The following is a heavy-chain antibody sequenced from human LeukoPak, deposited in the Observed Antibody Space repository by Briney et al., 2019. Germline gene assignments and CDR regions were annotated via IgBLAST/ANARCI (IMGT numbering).Heavy chain of an antibody. CDR2: IIPIFGTA. Sequence: ASVKVSCKASGGTFSSYAISWVRQAPGQGLEWMGGIIPIFGTANYAQKFQGRVTITADESTSTAYMELSSLRSEDTAVYYCARDADPHNYDILTGYYNVSSYWGQGTLVTVSS. D-gene: IGHD3-9*01. J-gene: IGHJ4*02. V-gene: IGHV1-69*13. CDR3: ARDADPHNYDILTGYYNVSSY. CDR1: GGTFSSYA.